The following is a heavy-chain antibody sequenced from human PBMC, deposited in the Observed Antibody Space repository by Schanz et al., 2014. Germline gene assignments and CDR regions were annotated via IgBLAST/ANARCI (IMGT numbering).Heavy chain of an antibody. J-gene: IGHJ4*02. CDR3: ASSGAGYSSSWDFDY. CDR2: IMPLRGIG. V-gene: IGHV1-69*09. Sequence: QVQLVQSGAEVKKPGSSVKVSCQAFGDTFSKYNIMWVRQVPGQGLEWLGRIMPLRGIGNNAWKFQDRLTITADKSMNITYMELSSLGTEDTAVYYCASSGAGYSSSWDFDYWGQGTLVTVSS. D-gene: IGHD6-13*01. CDR1: GDTFSKYN.